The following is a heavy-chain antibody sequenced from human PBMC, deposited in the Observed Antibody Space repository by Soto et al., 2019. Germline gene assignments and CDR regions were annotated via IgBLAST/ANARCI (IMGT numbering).Heavy chain of an antibody. CDR1: GFSLSTSGMC. Sequence: SGPTPVTPTPTLTLTCTSSGFSLSTSGMCVSWIRQPPVKALEWLALIDWDADKYYSTSLKTRLTISRDTSKNQVVLTMTNMDPVDTASYYCARISVTTPYYFYAMDVWGPGTTVTVSS. CDR2: IDWDADK. D-gene: IGHD4-4*01. V-gene: IGHV2-70*01. J-gene: IGHJ6*02. CDR3: ARISVTTPYYFYAMDV.